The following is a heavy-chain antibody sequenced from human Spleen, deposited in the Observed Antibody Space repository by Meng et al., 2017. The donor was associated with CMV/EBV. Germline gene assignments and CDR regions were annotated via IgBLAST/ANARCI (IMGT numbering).Heavy chain of an antibody. Sequence: GSLRLSCGVYGGFSSNYYWTWIRQSPGEGLEWIGEINHSGNTNYNPSLAARVTISVDTSKRQFSLSLNSVTAADTAVYYCARGQPKIVVVATSNGLDVWGQGTTVTVSS. CDR1: GGFSSNYY. D-gene: IGHD2-21*01. J-gene: IGHJ6*02. CDR3: ARGQPKIVVVATSNGLDV. V-gene: IGHV4-34*01. CDR2: INHSGNT.